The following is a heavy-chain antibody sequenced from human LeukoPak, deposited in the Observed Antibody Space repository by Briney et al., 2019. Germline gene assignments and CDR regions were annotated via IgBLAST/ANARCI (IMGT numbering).Heavy chain of an antibody. J-gene: IGHJ5*02. Sequence: SETLSLTCTVSAYSISNGFLWGWIRQPPGKGLEWIGSIYHSGTTYSNPSLKSRVTMSVDTSKNQFSLKLSSVTAADTAVYYCTRLSHVAGAAKVSWFDPWGQGTLVTVSS. CDR2: IYHSGTT. D-gene: IGHD1-26*01. V-gene: IGHV4-38-2*02. CDR3: TRLSHVAGAAKVSWFDP. CDR1: AYSISNGFL.